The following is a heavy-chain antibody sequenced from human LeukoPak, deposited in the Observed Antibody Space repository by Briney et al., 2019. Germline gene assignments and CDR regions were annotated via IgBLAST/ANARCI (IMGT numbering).Heavy chain of an antibody. CDR3: ASQTRYQLLYWDY. V-gene: IGHV4-39*01. J-gene: IGHJ4*02. D-gene: IGHD2-2*02. Sequence: SETLSLTRTVSGGSISSSSYYWGWIRQPPGKGLEWIGSIYYSGSTYYNPSLKSRVTISVDTSKNQFSLKLSSVTAADTAVYYCASQTRYQLLYWDYWGQGTLVTVSS. CDR1: GGSISSSSYY. CDR2: IYYSGST.